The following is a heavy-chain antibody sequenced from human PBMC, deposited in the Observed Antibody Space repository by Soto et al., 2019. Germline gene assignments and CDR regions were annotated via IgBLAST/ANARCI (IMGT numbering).Heavy chain of an antibody. V-gene: IGHV1-18*04. Sequence: ASVKVSCKTSGYNFLNYGMSWVRQAPGQGPEWMGWISVYHGNTIYAQNFQGRVTMTTDTSTSTAYMELTSLRSDDTGVYYCARDHGGATMALLYWGQGTLVTVSS. J-gene: IGHJ4*02. CDR1: GYNFLNYG. CDR3: ARDHGGATMALLY. D-gene: IGHD3-10*01. CDR2: ISVYHGNT.